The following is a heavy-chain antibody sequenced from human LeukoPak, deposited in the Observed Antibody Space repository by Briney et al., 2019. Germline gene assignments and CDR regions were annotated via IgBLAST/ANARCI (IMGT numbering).Heavy chain of an antibody. CDR3: AREGSGSTSPTTPTYYFDY. D-gene: IGHD6-19*01. CDR1: GGSISSYY. J-gene: IGHJ4*02. CDR2: IYYSGST. Sequence: SETLSLTCTVSGGSISSYYWSWIRQPPGKGLEWIGYIYYSGSTNYNPSLKSRVTISVDTSKNQFSLKLSSVTAADTAVYYCAREGSGSTSPTTPTYYFDYWGQGTLVTVSS. V-gene: IGHV4-59*01.